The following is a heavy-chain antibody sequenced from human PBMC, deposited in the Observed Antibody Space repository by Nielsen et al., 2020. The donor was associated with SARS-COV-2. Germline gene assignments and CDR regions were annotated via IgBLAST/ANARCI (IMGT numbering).Heavy chain of an antibody. CDR2: IHYNGGGGS. CDR3: ARRDYDVLSGTRFFDV. Sequence: SETLSLTCSVSGDSITSKYWIWIRRPPGKGLEWIGLIHYNGGGGSDYNPSLKSRVTISGDTSKNQFSLRLRSVTAADTAMYYCARRDYDVLSGTRFFDVWGRGTLVTVSS. V-gene: IGHV4-59*01. CDR1: GDSITSKY. D-gene: IGHD3-9*01. J-gene: IGHJ2*01.